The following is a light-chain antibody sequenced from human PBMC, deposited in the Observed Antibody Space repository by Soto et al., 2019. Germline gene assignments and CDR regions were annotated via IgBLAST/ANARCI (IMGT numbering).Light chain of an antibody. CDR3: QQYGTAPIT. Sequence: DIVLTQSPGTLSLSPGERATLSCRASQSVISNYLAWYQQKPGQAPSLLIYRASSRATGIPDRFSGTGSGTDFTLTISRVEPEDFAVYYCQQYGTAPITFGQGTRLDIK. J-gene: IGKJ5*01. V-gene: IGKV3-20*01. CDR1: QSVISNY. CDR2: RAS.